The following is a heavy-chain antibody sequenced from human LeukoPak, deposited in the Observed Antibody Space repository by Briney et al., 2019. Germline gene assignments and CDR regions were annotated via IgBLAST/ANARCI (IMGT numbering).Heavy chain of an antibody. Sequence: PGGSLRLSCAASGFTFSNYAMSWVRQAPGKGLEWVSGISGSGGSTYYADSVKGRFTISRDNSKSTLYLQINSLRAEDTAVYYCAKSGYNRFDYWGQGTLVTVSS. V-gene: IGHV3-23*01. CDR3: AKSGYNRFDY. CDR2: ISGSGGST. CDR1: GFTFSNYA. D-gene: IGHD5-24*01. J-gene: IGHJ4*02.